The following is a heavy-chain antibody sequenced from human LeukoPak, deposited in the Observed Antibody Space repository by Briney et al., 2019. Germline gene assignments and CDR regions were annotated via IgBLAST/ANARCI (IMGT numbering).Heavy chain of an antibody. J-gene: IGHJ4*02. D-gene: IGHD3-10*01. V-gene: IGHV1-69*13. Sequence: ASVKVSCKASEGTFSSYAISWVRQAPGQGLEWMGGIIPIFGTANYAQKFQGRVTITADESTSTAYMELSSLRSEDTAVYYCASLSAYYYGSGSYPLDYWGQGTLVTVSS. CDR2: IIPIFGTA. CDR3: ASLSAYYYGSGSYPLDY. CDR1: EGTFSSYA.